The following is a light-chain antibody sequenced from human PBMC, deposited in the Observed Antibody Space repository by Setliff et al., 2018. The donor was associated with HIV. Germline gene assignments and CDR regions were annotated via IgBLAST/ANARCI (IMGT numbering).Light chain of an antibody. Sequence: QSALTQPASVSGSPGQSITISCTGSISDVGGYDYVSWYQQYPGKAPKVLIYEVSNRPSGISNRFSGSKSGNTASLTISGLQTEDEADYYCSSSSSRTLVIFGGGTKVTVL. CDR3: SSSSSRTLVI. CDR1: ISDVGGYDY. V-gene: IGLV2-14*01. CDR2: EVS. J-gene: IGLJ2*01.